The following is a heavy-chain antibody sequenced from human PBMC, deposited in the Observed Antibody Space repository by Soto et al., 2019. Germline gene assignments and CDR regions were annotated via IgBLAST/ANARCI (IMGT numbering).Heavy chain of an antibody. CDR2: ITGSGAGT. V-gene: IGHV3-23*01. J-gene: IGHJ4*02. CDR1: GFTFSSYA. CDR3: AKDPNGDYVGAFES. Sequence: GGSLRLSCAASGFTFSSYAMTWVRQAPGKGLEYVSSITGSGAGTFYADSVKGRFTISRDNSKNTLYLQLSSLRAEDTAIYFCAKDPNGDYVGAFESWGQGS. D-gene: IGHD4-17*01.